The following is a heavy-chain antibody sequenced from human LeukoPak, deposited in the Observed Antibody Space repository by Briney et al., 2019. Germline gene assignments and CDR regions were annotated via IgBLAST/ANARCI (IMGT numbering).Heavy chain of an antibody. D-gene: IGHD3-22*01. V-gene: IGHV3-21*01. J-gene: IGHJ4*02. CDR1: GFTFSSYS. CDR2: VNTVSSYI. Sequence: PGGSLSLSCAASGFTFSSYSFNWVRQAPGKGLEWVSSVNTVSSYIYYADSVRGRFTISRDNADNSLYLQMNGLRAEDTGVYYCARLRRNSDTSGYYYYYDYWGQGTLVTVSS. CDR3: ARLRRNSDTSGYYYYYDY.